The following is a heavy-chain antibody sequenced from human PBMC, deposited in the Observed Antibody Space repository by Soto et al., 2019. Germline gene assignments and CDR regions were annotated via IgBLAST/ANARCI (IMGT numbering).Heavy chain of an antibody. CDR2: ISGSGGST. V-gene: IGHV3-23*01. D-gene: IGHD3-22*01. J-gene: IGHJ4*02. CDR3: AKDYYDSSGYYDY. Sequence: GGSLRLSCAASGFTFSSYAMSWVRQAPGKGLEWVSAISGSGGSTYYADSVKGRFTISRDDSKNTLYLQMNSLRAEDTAVYYCAKDYYDSSGYYDYWGQGTLVTVSS. CDR1: GFTFSSYA.